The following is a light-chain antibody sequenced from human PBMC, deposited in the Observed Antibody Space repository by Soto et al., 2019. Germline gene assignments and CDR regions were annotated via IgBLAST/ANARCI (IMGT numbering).Light chain of an antibody. Sequence: EIVLTQSPGTLSLSQGERATLSCRASESVSSSYLTWYQQKPGQTPRLLIFGASSRATGIPDRFSGSGSGTDFTLTISRLEPEDFAVYYCHHYGSSPHTFGQGTKLEIK. CDR3: HHYGSSPHT. J-gene: IGKJ2*01. CDR1: ESVSSSY. V-gene: IGKV3-20*01. CDR2: GAS.